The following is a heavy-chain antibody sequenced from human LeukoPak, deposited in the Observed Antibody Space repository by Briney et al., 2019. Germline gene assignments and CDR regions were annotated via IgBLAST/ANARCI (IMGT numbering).Heavy chain of an antibody. D-gene: IGHD5-24*01. CDR3: VRDVDI. V-gene: IGHV3-7*01. J-gene: IGHJ1*01. CDR2: INRDGSEK. Sequence: GGSLRLSCRGSGFIFSNFWMGWARQGPGKGLQWVASINRDGSEKHPVDSVKGRFTISRDNAKNSVYLQMNGLTVEDTAVYYCVRDVDIWGQGTLVTVSS. CDR1: GFIFSNFW.